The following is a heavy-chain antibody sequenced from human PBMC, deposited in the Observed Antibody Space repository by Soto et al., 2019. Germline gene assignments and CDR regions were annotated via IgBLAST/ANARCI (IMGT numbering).Heavy chain of an antibody. Sequence: SETLSLTCDVFNGSFSGYYWSWIRQPPGKGLEWIGEITNSGYTNYNPSLKNRVTILIDRSKNHFSLKVTSVTAADTAVYYCARGLEHFQHWGQGTLVTVSS. CDR3: ARGLEHFQH. J-gene: IGHJ1*01. CDR1: NGSFSGYY. CDR2: ITNSGYT. V-gene: IGHV4-34*01.